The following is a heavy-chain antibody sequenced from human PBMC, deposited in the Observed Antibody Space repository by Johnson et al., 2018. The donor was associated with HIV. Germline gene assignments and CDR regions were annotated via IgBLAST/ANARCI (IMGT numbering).Heavy chain of an antibody. Sequence: QVQLVESGGGVVQPGRSLRLSCAPSGFTFSSYAMHWVRQAPGKGLEWVAVISYDGRDAYYADSVKGRFTSSRDNSKNTLYLQMNSLRPEDSAVYYCATLWFGEVSVYDAFDVWGQGTMVTVSS. D-gene: IGHD3-10*01. V-gene: IGHV3-30*04. J-gene: IGHJ3*01. CDR2: ISYDGRDA. CDR1: GFTFSSYA. CDR3: ATLWFGEVSVYDAFDV.